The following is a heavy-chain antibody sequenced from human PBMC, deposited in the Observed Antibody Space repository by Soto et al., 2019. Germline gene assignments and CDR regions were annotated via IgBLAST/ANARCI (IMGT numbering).Heavy chain of an antibody. Sequence: QVQLVQSGAEVKKPGASVKVSCKASGYTFTSYGISWVRQAPGQGLEWMGWISAYNGNTNYAQKLQGSFTMTTDTATSTAYMELRSLRSDDTAVYYCARVDLQLWWTPARYGMDVWGQGTTVTVSS. CDR3: ARVDLQLWWTPARYGMDV. CDR2: ISAYNGNT. CDR1: GYTFTSYG. V-gene: IGHV1-18*01. J-gene: IGHJ6*02. D-gene: IGHD5-18*01.